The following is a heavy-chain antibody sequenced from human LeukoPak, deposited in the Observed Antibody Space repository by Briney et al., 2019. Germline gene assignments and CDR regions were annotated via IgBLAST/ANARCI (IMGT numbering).Heavy chain of an antibody. CDR1: GYTFTGYY. CDR3: ARDGWYPDAFDI. CDR2: INPNSGGT. D-gene: IGHD6-19*01. V-gene: IGHV1-2*02. J-gene: IGHJ3*02. Sequence: ASVKVSCKASGYTFTGYYMHWVRQAPGQGLEWMGWINPNSGGTNYAQKFQGSVTMTRDTYISTAYMELSRLRSDDTAVYYCARDGWYPDAFDIWGQGTMVTVSS.